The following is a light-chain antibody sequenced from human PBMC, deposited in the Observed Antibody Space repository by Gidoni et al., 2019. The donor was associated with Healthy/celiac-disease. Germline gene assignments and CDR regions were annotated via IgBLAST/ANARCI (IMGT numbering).Light chain of an antibody. CDR3: QHYNSYPFT. J-gene: IGKJ3*01. V-gene: IGKV1-5*01. CDR2: DAS. Sequence: DIQMTQSPSTLSASVGDRVTITCRASQSISSWLAWYQQKPGKAPKLLIYDASSLESGVPSRFRSSGSGTEFTLTISSLQPDDFATYYCQHYNSYPFTFGPGTKVDIK. CDR1: QSISSW.